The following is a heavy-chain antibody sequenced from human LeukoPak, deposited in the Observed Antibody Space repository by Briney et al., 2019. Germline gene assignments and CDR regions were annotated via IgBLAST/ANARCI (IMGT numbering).Heavy chain of an antibody. D-gene: IGHD4-17*01. J-gene: IGHJ4*02. CDR2: IYYTGDT. Sequence: SETLSLTCTVSGGSISSRNHYWGWIRQPPGKGLEWIGSIYYTGDTYYRPSLKSRVTISVDTSKNQFSLKVTPVTATDTAIYYCVRRTTVQLDSWGQGTLVTVSS. CDR1: GGSISSRNHY. V-gene: IGHV4-39*01. CDR3: VRRTTVQLDS.